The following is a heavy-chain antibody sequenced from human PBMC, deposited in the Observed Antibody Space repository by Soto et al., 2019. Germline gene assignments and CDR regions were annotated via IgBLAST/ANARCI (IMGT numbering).Heavy chain of an antibody. V-gene: IGHV4-4*07. Sequence: SETLSLTCAVSGGSISSYYWSWIRQPAGKGLEWIGRIYTSGSTNYNPSLKSRVTMSVDTSKNQFSLKLSSVTAADTAVYYCARGTKVYYYYGMDVWGQGTTVTVSS. D-gene: IGHD1-7*01. CDR2: IYTSGST. CDR1: GGSISSYY. CDR3: ARGTKVYYYYGMDV. J-gene: IGHJ6*02.